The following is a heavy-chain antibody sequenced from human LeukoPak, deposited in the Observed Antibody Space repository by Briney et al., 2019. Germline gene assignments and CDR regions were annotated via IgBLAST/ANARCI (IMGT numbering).Heavy chain of an antibody. CDR1: GFTVSSNY. D-gene: IGHD2-2*01. CDR2: IYSGGST. CDR3: ASADCSSTRCYAGLFDY. V-gene: IGHV3-66*01. J-gene: IGHJ4*02. Sequence: GGSLRLSCAASGFTVSSNYMSWVRQAPGKGLEWVSVIYSGGSTYYADSVKGRFTISRDNSKNTLYLQMNSLRAEDTAVYYCASADCSSTRCYAGLFDYWGQGTLVTVYS.